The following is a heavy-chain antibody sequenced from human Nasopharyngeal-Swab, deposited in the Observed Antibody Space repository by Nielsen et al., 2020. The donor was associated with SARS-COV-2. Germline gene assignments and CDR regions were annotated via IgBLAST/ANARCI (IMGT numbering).Heavy chain of an antibody. CDR3: ARDPPFSGWTLES. D-gene: IGHD6-25*01. Sequence: LSLTCAASGFSFRDSAMHWVRQAPGKGLEWVAFIWYDGSEKYYVDSVKGRFTISRDNSKNTLYLQMNSLRAEDTAVYYCARDPPFSGWTLESWGQGTLVTVSS. CDR1: GFSFRDSA. J-gene: IGHJ4*02. CDR2: IWYDGSEK. V-gene: IGHV3-33*01.